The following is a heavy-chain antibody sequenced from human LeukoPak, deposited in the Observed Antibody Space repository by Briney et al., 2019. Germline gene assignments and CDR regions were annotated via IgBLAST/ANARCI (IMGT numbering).Heavy chain of an antibody. V-gene: IGHV3-48*01. J-gene: IGHJ3*02. CDR2: ISSSSSTI. CDR1: GFTFSSYS. D-gene: IGHD6-13*01. Sequence: GGSLRLSCAASGFTFSSYSMNWVRQAPGKGLEWVSYISSSSSTIYYADSVKGRFTISRDNAKNSLYLQMNSLRAEDTAVYYCARSIAADPDAFDIWGQGTMVTVSS. CDR3: ARSIAADPDAFDI.